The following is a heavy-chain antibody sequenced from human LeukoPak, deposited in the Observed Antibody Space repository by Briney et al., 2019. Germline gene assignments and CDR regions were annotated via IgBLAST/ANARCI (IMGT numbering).Heavy chain of an antibody. D-gene: IGHD6-13*01. Sequence: SVKVSCKASGYTFRNHGINWVRQAPGQGLEWMGGIIPIFGTTNYAQKFQDRVTITADKSTSTAYMELSSLRSEDTAVYYCARVVGLTGYSSSWYSGYYYYMDVWGKGTTVTVS. V-gene: IGHV1-69*06. CDR2: IIPIFGTT. CDR1: GYTFRNHG. J-gene: IGHJ6*03. CDR3: ARVVGLTGYSSSWYSGYYYYMDV.